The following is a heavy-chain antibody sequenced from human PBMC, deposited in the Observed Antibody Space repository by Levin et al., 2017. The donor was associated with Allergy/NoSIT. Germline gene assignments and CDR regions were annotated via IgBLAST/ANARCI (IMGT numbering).Heavy chain of an antibody. J-gene: IGHJ1*01. CDR2: INPNSGGT. CDR1: GYTFTGYY. D-gene: IGHD6-19*01. V-gene: IGHV1-2*02. Sequence: GASVKVSCKASGYTFTGYYMHWVRQAPGQGLEWMGWINPNSGGTNYAQKFQGRVTMTRDTSISTAYMELSRLRSDDTAVYYCAREDPRIAVAGTGAEYFQHWGQGTLVTVFS. CDR3: AREDPRIAVAGTGAEYFQH.